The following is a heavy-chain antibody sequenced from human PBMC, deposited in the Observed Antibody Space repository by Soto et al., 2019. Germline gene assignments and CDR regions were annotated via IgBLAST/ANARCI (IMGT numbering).Heavy chain of an antibody. Sequence: SVKVSCKASGGTFSSYAISWVRQAPGQRLEWMGGINASIGTANYAQKFQGRVTITEDTSASTAYMELSSLRSEVTAVYYGVCCVAYGSRSYYLRVSGYWGQGTLVTVSS. CDR2: INASIGTA. CDR1: GGTFSSYA. J-gene: IGHJ4*02. V-gene: IGHV1-69*06. CDR3: VCCVAYGSRSYYLRVSGY. D-gene: IGHD3-10*01.